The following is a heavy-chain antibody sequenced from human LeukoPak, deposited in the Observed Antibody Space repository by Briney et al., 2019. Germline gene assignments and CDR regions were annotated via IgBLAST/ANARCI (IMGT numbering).Heavy chain of an antibody. V-gene: IGHV4-31*03. CDR1: GGSISSGGYY. Sequence: SETLSLTCTVSGGSISSGGYYWSWIRQHPGKGLEWIGYIYYSGSTYYNPSLKSRVTISVDTSKNQLSLKLSSVTAADTAVYYCARRSSYSYFQHWGQGTLVTVSS. J-gene: IGHJ1*01. CDR3: ARRSSYSYFQH. D-gene: IGHD3-3*01. CDR2: IYYSGST.